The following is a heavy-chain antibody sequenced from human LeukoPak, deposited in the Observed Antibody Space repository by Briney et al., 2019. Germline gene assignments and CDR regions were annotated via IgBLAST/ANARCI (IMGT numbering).Heavy chain of an antibody. J-gene: IGHJ4*02. D-gene: IGHD6-13*01. Sequence: GASVKVSCKASGYTFTANYMYWVRQAPGQGLEWIGWMNTNTGDTKNAQKFQGCVTMTRDTSITTAYMELSRLTFDDTAVYYCARGSGTSWYDYWGQGTLVTVSS. CDR3: ARGSGTSWYDY. CDR1: GYTFTANY. V-gene: IGHV1-2*04. CDR2: MNTNTGDT.